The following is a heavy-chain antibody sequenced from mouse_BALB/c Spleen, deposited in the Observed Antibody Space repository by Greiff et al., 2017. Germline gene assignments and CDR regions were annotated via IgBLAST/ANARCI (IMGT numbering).Heavy chain of an antibody. CDR2: IWAGGST. CDR1: GFSLTSYG. CDR3: ARGGIYGNYGAY. Sequence: VQLKESGPGLVAPSQSLSITCTVSGFSLTSYGVHWVRQPPGKGLEWLGVIWAGGSTNYNSALMSRLSISKDNSKSQVFLKMNSLQTDDTAMYYCARGGIYGNYGAYWGQGTLVTVSA. J-gene: IGHJ3*01. D-gene: IGHD2-1*01. V-gene: IGHV2-9*02.